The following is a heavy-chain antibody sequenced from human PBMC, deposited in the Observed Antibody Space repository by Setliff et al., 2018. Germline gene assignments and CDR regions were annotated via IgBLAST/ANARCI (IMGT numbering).Heavy chain of an antibody. CDR3: ASSCSGTSCYAGLDY. Sequence: GGSLRLSCAASGFTFSAYGMHWVRQAPGKGLEWVAVVSYDGSNKWYADSVKGRFTISRDNSKNTLYLQLNSLRAEDTAVYYCASSCSGTSCYAGLDYWGQGTLVTVSS. CDR1: GFTFSAYG. CDR2: VSYDGSNK. V-gene: IGHV3-30*03. D-gene: IGHD2-15*01. J-gene: IGHJ4*02.